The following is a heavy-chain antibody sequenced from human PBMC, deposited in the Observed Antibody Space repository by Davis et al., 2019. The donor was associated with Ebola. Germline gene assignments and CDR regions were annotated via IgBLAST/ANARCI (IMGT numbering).Heavy chain of an antibody. D-gene: IGHD1-26*01. CDR3: ARVGGIVGATEGRD. CDR2: IYHSGST. CDR1: GYSISSGYY. J-gene: IGHJ4*02. Sequence: SETLSLTCTVSGYSISSGYYWGWIRQPPGKGLEWIGSIYHSGSTYYNPSLKSRVTISVDTSKNQFSLKLSSVTAADTAVYYCARVGGIVGATEGRDWGQGTLVTVSS. V-gene: IGHV4-38-2*02.